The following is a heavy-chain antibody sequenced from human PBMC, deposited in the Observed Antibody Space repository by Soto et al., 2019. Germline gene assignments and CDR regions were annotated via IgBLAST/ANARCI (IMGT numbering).Heavy chain of an antibody. J-gene: IGHJ6*02. CDR2: IYYSGST. CDR3: ARVNYGNYYYYYCMDV. V-gene: IGHV4-61*08. D-gene: IGHD4-17*01. Sequence: SETLSLTCAVSGGSISSGGYSWSWIRQHPGKGLEWIGYIYYSGSTNYNPSLKSRVTISVDTSKNQFSLKLNSVTAADTAVYYCARVNYGNYYYYYCMDVWGQGTTVTV. CDR1: GGSISSGGYS.